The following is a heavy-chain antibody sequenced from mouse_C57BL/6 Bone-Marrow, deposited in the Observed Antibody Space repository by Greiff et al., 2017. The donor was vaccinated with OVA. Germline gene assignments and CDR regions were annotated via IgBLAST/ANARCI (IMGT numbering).Heavy chain of an antibody. Sequence: LVESGPELVKPGASVKISCKASGYAFSSSWMNWVKQRPGKGLAWIGRIYPGDGDTNYTGKFKGKATLTADKSSSTAYMQLSSLTSEDSAVDFCARRPVVARGYFDYWGQGTTLTVSS. CDR3: ARRPVVARGYFDY. CDR2: IYPGDGDT. J-gene: IGHJ2*01. V-gene: IGHV1-82*01. CDR1: GYAFSSSW. D-gene: IGHD1-1*01.